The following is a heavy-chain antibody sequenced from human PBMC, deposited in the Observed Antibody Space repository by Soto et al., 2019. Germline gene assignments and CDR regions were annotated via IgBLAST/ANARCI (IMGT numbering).Heavy chain of an antibody. V-gene: IGHV3-21*01. Sequence: EVQLVEAGGDLVKPGGSLRLSCAASGFTFSSYSMNWVRQAPGKGLEWVSSISSSSSYIYYADSVKGRFTISRDNAKNSLYLQMNSLRAEDTAVYYCARAGVNAYYFDYWGQGTLVTVSS. D-gene: IGHD2-8*01. CDR1: GFTFSSYS. CDR2: ISSSSSYI. J-gene: IGHJ4*02. CDR3: ARAGVNAYYFDY.